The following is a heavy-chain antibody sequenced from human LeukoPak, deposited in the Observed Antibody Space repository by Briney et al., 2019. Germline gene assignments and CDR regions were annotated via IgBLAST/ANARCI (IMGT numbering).Heavy chain of an antibody. Sequence: PSETLSLTCAVYGGSFSGYYWSWIRQPPGKGLEWIGEINHSGSTNYNPSLKSRVTISVDTSKNQFSLKLSSVTAADTAVYYCARGGARRDGYNLSRPFDYWGQGTLVTVSS. V-gene: IGHV4-34*01. CDR2: INHSGST. J-gene: IGHJ4*02. D-gene: IGHD5-24*01. CDR1: GGSFSGYY. CDR3: ARGGARRDGYNLSRPFDY.